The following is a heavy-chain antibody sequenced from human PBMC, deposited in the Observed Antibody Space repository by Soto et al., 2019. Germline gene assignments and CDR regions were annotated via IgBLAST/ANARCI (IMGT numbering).Heavy chain of an antibody. CDR2: IYYSGST. CDR1: GGSNSSSSYY. CDR3: ARLGSGYSGYDWDY. V-gene: IGHV4-39*01. Sequence: QLQLQESGPGLVKPSETLSLPCTVSGGSNSSSSYYWGWIRQPPGKGLEWFGSIYYSGSTYYNPSLKSRVTISVDTSKNQFSLKLSSVTAADTAVYYCARLGSGYSGYDWDYCGQGTLLTVSS. J-gene: IGHJ4*02. D-gene: IGHD5-12*01.